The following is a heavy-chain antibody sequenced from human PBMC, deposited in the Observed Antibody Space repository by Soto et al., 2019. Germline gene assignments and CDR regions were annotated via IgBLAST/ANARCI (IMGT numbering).Heavy chain of an antibody. Sequence: QVQLQESGPGLVKPSQTLSLTCTVSGGSISSGGYYWSWIRQHPGKGLEWIGYIYYSGSTYYNPSLKSRVTISVDTSKNQFSLKLSSVTATDTAVYYCARDGGGQQLVPSFDPWGQGTLVTVSS. V-gene: IGHV4-31*03. J-gene: IGHJ5*02. CDR1: GGSISSGGYY. D-gene: IGHD6-13*01. CDR3: ARDGGGQQLVPSFDP. CDR2: IYYSGST.